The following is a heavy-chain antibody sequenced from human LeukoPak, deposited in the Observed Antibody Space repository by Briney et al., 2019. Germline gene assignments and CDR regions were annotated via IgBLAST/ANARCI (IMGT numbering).Heavy chain of an antibody. CDR1: GFTFSSYW. Sequence: GGSLRLSCAASGFTFSSYWMSWVRQAPGKGLEWVANIKQDGSEKYYVDSVKGRFTISRDNAKNSLYLQMNSLRAEDTAVYYCAREGYYDFWSGPGGFDYWGQGTLVTVSS. CDR2: IKQDGSEK. V-gene: IGHV3-7*01. J-gene: IGHJ4*02. CDR3: AREGYYDFWSGPGGFDY. D-gene: IGHD3-3*01.